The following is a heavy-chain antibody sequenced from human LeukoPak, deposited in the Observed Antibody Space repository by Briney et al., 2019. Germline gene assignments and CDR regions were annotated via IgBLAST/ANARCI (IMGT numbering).Heavy chain of an antibody. CDR1: GFTFEDNG. Sequence: GGSLRLSCAASGFTFEDNGMSWVRQAPGKGLEWVSGLNWNGGSTGYADSVKGRFTISRDDSKNTLYLQMNSLRAEDTAVYYCAKPHRAGIDYWGQGTLVTVSS. D-gene: IGHD6-19*01. CDR3: AKPHRAGIDY. V-gene: IGHV3-20*04. CDR2: LNWNGGST. J-gene: IGHJ4*02.